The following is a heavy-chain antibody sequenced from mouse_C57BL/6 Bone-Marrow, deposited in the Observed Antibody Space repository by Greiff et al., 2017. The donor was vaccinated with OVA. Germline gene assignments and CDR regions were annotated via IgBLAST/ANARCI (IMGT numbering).Heavy chain of an antibody. V-gene: IGHV1-58*01. CDR1: GYTFTSYG. CDR2: VYIGNGYT. J-gene: IGHJ4*01. Sequence: EVKLQESGAEMVRPGSSVKMSCKTSGYTFTSYGINWVKQRPGSGLEWIGYVYIGNGYTEYNEKFKGKATLTSDTSSSTAYMHLSSMTSEDSAIYFCARWGYYYAMDYWGQGTSVTVSS. CDR3: ARWGYYYAMDY.